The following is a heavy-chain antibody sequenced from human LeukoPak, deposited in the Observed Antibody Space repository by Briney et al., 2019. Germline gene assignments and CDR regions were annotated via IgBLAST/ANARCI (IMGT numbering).Heavy chain of an antibody. CDR3: ALADGIAAVIGYHYYYYYMDV. CDR2: IYHSGST. V-gene: IGHV4-59*12. D-gene: IGHD6-13*01. J-gene: IGHJ6*03. Sequence: SETLSLTCTVSGGSISSYYWSWIRQPPGKGLEWIGEIYHSGSTNYNPSLKGRVTISVDKSKNQFSLKLSSVTAADTAVYYCALADGIAAVIGYHYYYYYMDVWGEGTTVTVSS. CDR1: GGSISSYY.